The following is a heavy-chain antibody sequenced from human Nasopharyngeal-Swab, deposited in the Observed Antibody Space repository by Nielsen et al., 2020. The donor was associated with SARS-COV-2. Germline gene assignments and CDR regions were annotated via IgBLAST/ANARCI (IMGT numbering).Heavy chain of an antibody. D-gene: IGHD6-13*01. J-gene: IGHJ5*02. CDR2: IYYSGST. CDR3: ARDRHSSWWWWFDP. Sequence: SETLSLTCTVSGGSISSGGYYWSWIRQHPGKGLEWIGYIYYSGSTYYNPSLKSRVTISVDTSKNQFSLKLSSVTAADTAVYYCARDRHSSWWWWFDPWGQGTLVTVSS. CDR1: GGSISSGGYY. V-gene: IGHV4-31*03.